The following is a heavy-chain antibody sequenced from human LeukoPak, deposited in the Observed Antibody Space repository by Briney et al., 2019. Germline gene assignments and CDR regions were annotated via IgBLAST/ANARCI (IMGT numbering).Heavy chain of an antibody. D-gene: IGHD3-10*01. CDR1: GGTFSSYA. V-gene: IGHV1-69*05. CDR2: IIPIFGTA. J-gene: IGHJ4*02. CDR3: ARSLLPREY. Sequence: VASVKVSFKASGGTFSSYAISWVRQAPGQGLEWMGGIIPIFGTANYAQKFQGRVTITTDESTSTAYMELSSLRSEDTAVYCCARSLLPREYWGQGTLVTVSS.